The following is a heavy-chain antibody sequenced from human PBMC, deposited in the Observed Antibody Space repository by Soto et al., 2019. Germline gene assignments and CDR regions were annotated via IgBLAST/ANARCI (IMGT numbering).Heavy chain of an antibody. CDR3: ARGRYVGATWFDP. CDR1: GGSFSGYY. Sequence: SETLSLTCAVYGGSFSGYYWSWIRQPPGKGLEWIGEINHSGSTNYNPSLKSRVTISVDTSKNQFSLKLSSVTAADTAVYYCARGRYVGATWFDPWGQGTLVTVSS. V-gene: IGHV4-34*01. J-gene: IGHJ5*02. D-gene: IGHD1-26*01. CDR2: INHSGST.